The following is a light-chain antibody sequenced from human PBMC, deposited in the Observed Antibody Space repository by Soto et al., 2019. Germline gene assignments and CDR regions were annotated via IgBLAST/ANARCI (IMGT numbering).Light chain of an antibody. J-gene: IGKJ1*01. CDR2: AAS. Sequence: DIQMTQSPWSLSASVGDRVTITCRASQGIASYLTWYQQKPGEAPKLLIYAASTLHSGVPSRFRGSGSGTDFTLTISSLQPEDFATYYCQQYNTSPWTFGQGTKVDIK. CDR3: QQYNTSPWT. V-gene: IGKV1-9*01. CDR1: QGIASY.